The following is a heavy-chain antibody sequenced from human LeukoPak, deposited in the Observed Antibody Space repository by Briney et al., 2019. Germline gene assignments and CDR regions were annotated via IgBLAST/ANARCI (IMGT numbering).Heavy chain of an antibody. D-gene: IGHD2-21*02. CDR3: ARDPGDYPPYYFDY. CDR2: IYTSGST. Sequence: SETLSLTCTVSGGSISRYYWSWIRQPAGKGLEWIGRIYTSGSTNYNPSLKSRVTMSVDTSKNQFSLKLTSVTVADTAVYYCARDPGDYPPYYFDYWGQGTLVTVSS. V-gene: IGHV4-4*07. J-gene: IGHJ4*02. CDR1: GGSISRYY.